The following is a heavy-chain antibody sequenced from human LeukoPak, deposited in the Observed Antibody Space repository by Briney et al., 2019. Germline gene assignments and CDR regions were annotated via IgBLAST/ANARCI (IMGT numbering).Heavy chain of an antibody. CDR2: ISWNSGSI. J-gene: IGHJ6*02. V-gene: IGHV3-9*01. CDR1: GFTFDDYA. D-gene: IGHD6-13*01. Sequence: GGSLRLSCAASGFTFDDYAMHWVRQAPGKGLEWVSGISWNSGSIGYADSVKGRFTISRDNAKNSLYLQMNSLRAEDTALYYWAKDIGSSWYRGNGMDVWGQGTTVTVSS. CDR3: AKDIGSSWYRGNGMDV.